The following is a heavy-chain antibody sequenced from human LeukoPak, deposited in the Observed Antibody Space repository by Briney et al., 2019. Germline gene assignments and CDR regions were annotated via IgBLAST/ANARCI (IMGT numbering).Heavy chain of an antibody. V-gene: IGHV3-23*01. CDR1: GFTFSNYV. D-gene: IGHD3-10*01. Sequence: GGSLRLSCAASGFTFSNYVMTWVRQAPGKGLEWVSTISASGGGTYYADSVRGRFTISRDNSKNTVNLQMNSLTADDTAVYYCARDRSFYGSGSYYNDYWGEGTVVSVSP. CDR3: ARDRSFYGSGSYYNDY. J-gene: IGHJ4*02. CDR2: ISASGGGT.